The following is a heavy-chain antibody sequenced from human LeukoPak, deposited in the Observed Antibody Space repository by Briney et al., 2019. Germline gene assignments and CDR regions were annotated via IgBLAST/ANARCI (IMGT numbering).Heavy chain of an antibody. D-gene: IGHD5-18*01. J-gene: IGHJ4*02. CDR1: GFTFSNYD. CDR3: ARGRGYSYGLDY. CDR2: IGTAGDP. V-gene: IGHV3-13*05. Sequence: GGSLRLSCAASGFTFSNYDMHWVRQAPGKGLEWVSAIGTAGDPYYPGSVKGRFTISRENAKNSFYLQMNSLGAGDTAVYYCARGRGYSYGLDYWGQGTLVTVSS.